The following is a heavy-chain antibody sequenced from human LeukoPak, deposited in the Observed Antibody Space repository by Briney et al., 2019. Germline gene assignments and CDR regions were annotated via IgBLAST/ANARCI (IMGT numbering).Heavy chain of an antibody. CDR2: IYESGTT. Sequence: SESVSLTCAVYGESLNSYNWSWVRRPPGEGLEWIGEIYESGTTEYNPSLKSRVTISMVPSKQQFSLSLSSVTAADTAVYYCARGAWATRLGSWGLGTPVIVSS. D-gene: IGHD2-15*01. CDR1: GESLNSYN. J-gene: IGHJ4*02. V-gene: IGHV4-34*01. CDR3: ARGAWATRLGS.